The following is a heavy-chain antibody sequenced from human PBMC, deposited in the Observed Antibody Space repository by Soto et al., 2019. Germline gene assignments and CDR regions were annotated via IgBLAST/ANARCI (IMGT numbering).Heavy chain of an antibody. V-gene: IGHV3-15*01. D-gene: IGHD2-2*01. CDR3: TTEDCSSTSCYFFDY. J-gene: IGHJ4*02. Sequence: GGSLRLSCAASGFTFSNAWMSWVRQAPGKGLEWVGRIKSKTDGGTTDYAAPVKGRFTISRDDSKNTLYLQMNSLKTEDTAVYYCTTEDCSSTSCYFFDYWGQGTLVTVSS. CDR2: IKSKTDGGTT. CDR1: GFTFSNAW.